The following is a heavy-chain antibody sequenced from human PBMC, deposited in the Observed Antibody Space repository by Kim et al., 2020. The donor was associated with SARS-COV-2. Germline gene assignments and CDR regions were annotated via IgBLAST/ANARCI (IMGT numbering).Heavy chain of an antibody. CDR3: AREGGPPQSSGWYKPVSVHYYYGMDV. D-gene: IGHD6-19*01. J-gene: IGHJ6*02. CDR2: ISYDGSNK. V-gene: IGHV3-33*05. CDR1: GFTFSSYG. Sequence: GGSLRLSCAASGFTFSSYGMHWVRQAPGKGLEWVAVISYDGSNKYYADSVKGRFTISRDNSKNTLYLQMNSLRAEDTAVYYCAREGGPPQSSGWYKPVSVHYYYGMDVWGQGTTVTVSS.